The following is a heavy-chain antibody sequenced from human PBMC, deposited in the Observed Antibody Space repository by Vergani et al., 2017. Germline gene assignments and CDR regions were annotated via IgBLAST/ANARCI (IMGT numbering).Heavy chain of an antibody. D-gene: IGHD6-6*01. CDR2: ISYDGSNK. V-gene: IGHV3-30*18. Sequence: QVQLVESGGGVVQPGRSLRLSCAASGFTFSSYGMHWVRQAPGKGLEWVAVISYDGSNKYYADSVKGRFTISRDNSKNTLYLQMNSLRAEDTAVYYCAKPAPPLYSSSQRGSGNWFDPWGQGTLVTVSS. CDR1: GFTFSSYG. CDR3: AKPAPPLYSSSQRGSGNWFDP. J-gene: IGHJ5*02.